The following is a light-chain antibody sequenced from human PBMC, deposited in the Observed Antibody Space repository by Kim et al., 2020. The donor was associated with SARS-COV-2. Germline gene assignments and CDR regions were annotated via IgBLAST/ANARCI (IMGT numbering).Light chain of an antibody. CDR1: SSNMGSNT. V-gene: IGLV1-44*01. Sequence: QSVLSQPPSVSGTPGQTVTISCSGSSSNMGSNTVNWYQQLPGSAPKLLIYSNKKRPSGVPDRFSGAKSGTSASLAISGLQSEDEADYYCGAWDDGLNGYVFGTGTKVTVL. J-gene: IGLJ1*01. CDR3: GAWDDGLNGYV. CDR2: SNK.